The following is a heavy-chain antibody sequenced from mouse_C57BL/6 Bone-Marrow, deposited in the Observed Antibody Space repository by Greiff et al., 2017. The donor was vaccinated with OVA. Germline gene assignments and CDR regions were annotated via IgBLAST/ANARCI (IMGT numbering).Heavy chain of an antibody. CDR3: AITTVVATRYFDV. V-gene: IGHV5-17*01. J-gene: IGHJ1*03. CDR2: ISSGSSTI. Sequence: EVKVVESGGGLVKPGGSLKLSCAASGFTFSDYGMHWVRQAPEKGLEWVAYISSGSSTIYYADTVKGRFTISRDNAKNTLFLQMTSLRSEDTAMYYCAITTVVATRYFDVWGTGTTVTVSS. D-gene: IGHD1-1*01. CDR1: GFTFSDYG.